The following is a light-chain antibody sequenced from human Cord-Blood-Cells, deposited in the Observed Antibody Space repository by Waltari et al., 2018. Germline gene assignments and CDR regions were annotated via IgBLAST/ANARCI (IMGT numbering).Light chain of an antibody. CDR3: SSYTSSSTVV. J-gene: IGLJ2*01. CDR1: SSDVGGYNY. CDR2: DGS. Sequence: QSALTQPASVSGSPGQSITISCPGTSSDVGGYNYVSWYQQHPGKAPKLMIYDGSNRPSCVSNRFSCSKSGNTASLTISGLQAEDEADYYCSSYTSSSTVVFGGGTKLTVL. V-gene: IGLV2-14*01.